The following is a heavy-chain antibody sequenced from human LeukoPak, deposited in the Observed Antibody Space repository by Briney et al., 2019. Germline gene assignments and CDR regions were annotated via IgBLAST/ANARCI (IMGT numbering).Heavy chain of an antibody. CDR3: ARDRRITMIVVASGMDV. J-gene: IGHJ6*02. V-gene: IGHV3-48*02. D-gene: IGHD3-22*01. CDR1: GFTFSSYA. CDR2: ISSSSSTI. Sequence: GGSLRLSCAASGFTFSSYAMHWVRQAPGKGLEWVSYISSSSSTIYYADSVKGRFTISRDNAKNSLYLQMNSLRDEDTAVYYCARDRRITMIVVASGMDVWGQGTTVTVSS.